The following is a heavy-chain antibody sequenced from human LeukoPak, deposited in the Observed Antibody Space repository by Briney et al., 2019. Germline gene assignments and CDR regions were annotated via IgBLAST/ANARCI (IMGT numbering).Heavy chain of an antibody. CDR1: GFTFGLYA. CDR3: ARDTFQPGLIDS. V-gene: IGHV3-21*05. CDR2: INDDSSDI. Sequence: PGGSLRLSCAASGFTFGLYAMNWVRQAPGKGLEWVSYINDDSSDIHYAGSVRGRFTISRDDARKTLYLQLSSLRVEDTAVYYCARDTFQPGLIDSWGQGTLVTVSS. J-gene: IGHJ4*02. D-gene: IGHD2-2*01.